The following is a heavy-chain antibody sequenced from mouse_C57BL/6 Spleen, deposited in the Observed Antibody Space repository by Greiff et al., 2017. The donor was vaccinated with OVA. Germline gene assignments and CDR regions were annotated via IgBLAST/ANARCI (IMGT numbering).Heavy chain of an antibody. CDR3: ARDDYDGGYFDV. J-gene: IGHJ1*03. CDR1: GFTFSDYG. D-gene: IGHD2-4*01. CDR2: ISSGSSTI. Sequence: EVKLVESGGGLVKPGGSLKLSCAASGFTFSDYGMHWVRQAPEKGLEWVAYISSGSSTIYYADTVKGRFTIARDNAKNTLFLQMTSLRSEDTAMYYCARDDYDGGYFDVWGTGTTVTVSS. V-gene: IGHV5-17*01.